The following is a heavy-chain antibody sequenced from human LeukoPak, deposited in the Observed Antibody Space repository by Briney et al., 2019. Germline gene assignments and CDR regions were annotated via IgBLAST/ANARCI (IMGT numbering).Heavy chain of an antibody. Sequence: SETLSLTCTVSGGSISTFFWTWIRQSAGKGLEWIGRIYTGTTYYNPSLESRATISVDTSNNRFSLKLSSLTAADTAVYYCARGTEMTSFTGYYSFDYWGRGSLVTVSS. CDR2: IYTGTT. D-gene: IGHD3-9*01. J-gene: IGHJ4*02. CDR3: ARGTEMTSFTGYYSFDY. V-gene: IGHV4-4*07. CDR1: GGSISTFF.